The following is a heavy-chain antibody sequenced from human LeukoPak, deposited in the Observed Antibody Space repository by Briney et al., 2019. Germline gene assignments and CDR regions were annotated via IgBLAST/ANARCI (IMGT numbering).Heavy chain of an antibody. Sequence: GGSLRLSCAASGFTVSSNYMSWFRQAPGKGLEWVSVIYSGGSTYYADSVKGRFTISRDNSKNTLYLQMNSLRAEDTAVYYCATVGYSSSWQSRYYYYGMDVWGQGTTVTVSS. D-gene: IGHD6-13*01. CDR2: IYSGGST. CDR3: ATVGYSSSWQSRYYYYGMDV. CDR1: GFTVSSNY. V-gene: IGHV3-66*01. J-gene: IGHJ6*02.